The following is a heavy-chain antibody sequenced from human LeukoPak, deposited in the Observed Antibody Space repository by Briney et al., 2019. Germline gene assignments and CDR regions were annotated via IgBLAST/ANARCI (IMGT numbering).Heavy chain of an antibody. CDR3: AKPISGGLAVTADWFDP. Sequence: ASVKVSCKASGYTFTGYFMHWVRQAPGQGLEWMGWIDTNSGGTNHAQKFQGRVTMTRDTSINTAYMELIRLTSDDTAVYYCAKPISGGLAVTADWFDPWGQGTLVTVSS. D-gene: IGHD6-19*01. CDR2: IDTNSGGT. CDR1: GYTFTGYF. V-gene: IGHV1-2*02. J-gene: IGHJ5*02.